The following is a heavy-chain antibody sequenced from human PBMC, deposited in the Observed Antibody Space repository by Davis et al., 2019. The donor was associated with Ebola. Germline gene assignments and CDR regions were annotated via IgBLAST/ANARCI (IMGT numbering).Heavy chain of an antibody. Sequence: PSETLSLTCTVSGGSISSYYWSWIRQPPGKGLEWIGYIYYSGSTNYNPSLKSRVTISVDTSKNQFSLKLSSVTAADTAVYYCARAGDTRRGWGDYGYFDYWGQGTLVTVSS. J-gene: IGHJ4*02. CDR2: IYYSGST. D-gene: IGHD4-17*01. V-gene: IGHV4-59*08. CDR1: GGSISSYY. CDR3: ARAGDTRRGWGDYGYFDY.